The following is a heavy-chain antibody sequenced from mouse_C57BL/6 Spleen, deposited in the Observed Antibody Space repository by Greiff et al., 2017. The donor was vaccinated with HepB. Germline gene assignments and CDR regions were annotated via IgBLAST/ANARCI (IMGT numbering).Heavy chain of an antibody. CDR3: SYDYLYYFDY. CDR1: GYTFTDYE. J-gene: IGHJ2*01. Sequence: VQLQQSGAELVRPGASVTLSCKASGYTFTDYEMHWVKQTPVHGLEWIGAIDPETGGTAYNQKFKGKAILTADKSSSTAYMELRSLTSEYSAVYYCSYDYLYYFDYWGQGTTLTVSS. CDR2: IDPETGGT. V-gene: IGHV1-15*01. D-gene: IGHD2-4*01.